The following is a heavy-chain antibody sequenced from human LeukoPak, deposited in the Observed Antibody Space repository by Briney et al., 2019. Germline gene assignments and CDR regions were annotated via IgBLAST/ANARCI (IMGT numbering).Heavy chain of an antibody. CDR2: IKQDGSEK. CDR1: GFTFSSYW. V-gene: IGHV3-7*01. J-gene: IGHJ4*02. D-gene: IGHD3-9*01. Sequence: PGGSLRLSCAASGFTFSSYWMSWVRQAPGKGLEWVANIKQDGSEKYYVDSVKGRFTISRDNAKNSLYLQMNSLRAEDTAVYYCARSNPYGRYFDWLRVTGQIFDYWGQGTLVTVSS. CDR3: ARSNPYGRYFDWLRVTGQIFDY.